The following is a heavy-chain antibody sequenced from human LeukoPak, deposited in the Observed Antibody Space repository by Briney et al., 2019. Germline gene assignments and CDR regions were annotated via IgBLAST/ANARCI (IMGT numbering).Heavy chain of an antibody. CDR2: IYWDDEK. V-gene: IGHV2-5*02. J-gene: IGHJ4*02. CDR3: AHLYFYQSGGYSRACDY. Sequence: SGPTLVKPTHTLTLIWSFSGVSGTTNGVGVGWIRQPPGKALEGLALIYWDDEKRYSPSLRTRLTITKDTSKSQVVLTLTNMDPVDTATYYCAHLYFYQSGGYSRACDYWGQGILVTVSS. D-gene: IGHD2-15*01. CDR1: GVSGTTNGVG.